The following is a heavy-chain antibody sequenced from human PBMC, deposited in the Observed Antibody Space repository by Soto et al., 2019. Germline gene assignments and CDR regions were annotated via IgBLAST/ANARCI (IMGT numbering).Heavy chain of an antibody. D-gene: IGHD1-1*01. CDR2: ISSSGSM. V-gene: IGHV3-21*01. J-gene: IGHJ4*02. CDR1: GFTFSSCT. Sequence: EVQLVESGGGLVKPGGSLRLSGAVSGFTFSSCTMNWVRQAPGKWLEWVSSISSSGSMYYAASVKGRFTISRDNAKNSLYLQMNSLRAEDTAVYYCAREVQPVVQREYDYWGQGSLVTVCS. CDR3: AREVQPVVQREYDY.